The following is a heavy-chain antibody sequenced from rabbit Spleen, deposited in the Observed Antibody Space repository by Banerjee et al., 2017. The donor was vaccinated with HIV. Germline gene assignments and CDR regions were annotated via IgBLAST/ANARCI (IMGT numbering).Heavy chain of an antibody. J-gene: IGHJ4*01. V-gene: IGHV1S40*01. D-gene: IGHD4-2*01. CDR3: ARDAAGREDFNL. CDR1: GLDFSSSYW. CDR2: IDSRSSGVT. Sequence: QSLEESGGDLVKPGASLTLTCTASGLDFSSSYWICWVRQAPGKGLEWIACIDSRSSGVTHYASWARGRFTVSTTSSTTVTLQMISLTAADTATYFCARDAAGREDFNLWGQGTLVTVS.